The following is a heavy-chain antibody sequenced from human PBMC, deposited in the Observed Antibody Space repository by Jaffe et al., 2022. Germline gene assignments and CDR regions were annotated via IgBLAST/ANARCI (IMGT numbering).Heavy chain of an antibody. CDR2: ISGSGGST. CDR3: ANTKGRSSRRSSWYPFDY. J-gene: IGHJ4*02. CDR1: GFTFSSYA. V-gene: IGHV3-23*01. Sequence: EVQLLESGGGLVQPGGSLRLSCAASGFTFSSYAMSWVRQAPGKGLEWVSAISGSGGSTYYADSVKGRFTISRDNSKNTLYLQMNSLRAEDTAVYYCANTKGRSSRRSSWYPFDYWGQGTLVTVSS. D-gene: IGHD6-13*01.